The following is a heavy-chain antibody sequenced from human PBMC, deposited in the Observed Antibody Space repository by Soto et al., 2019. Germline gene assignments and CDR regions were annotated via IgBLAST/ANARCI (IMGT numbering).Heavy chain of an antibody. V-gene: IGHV3-30-3*01. D-gene: IGHD3-22*01. Sequence: GGSLRLSCAASGFTFSSYAMHWVRQAPGKGLEWVAVISYDGSNKYYADSVKGRFTISRDNSKNMLYLQMNSLRAEDTAVYYYARDGKYYDSSGIYNWFETWVQGTLVTVSS. CDR3: ARDGKYYDSSGIYNWFET. CDR2: ISYDGSNK. J-gene: IGHJ5*02. CDR1: GFTFSSYA.